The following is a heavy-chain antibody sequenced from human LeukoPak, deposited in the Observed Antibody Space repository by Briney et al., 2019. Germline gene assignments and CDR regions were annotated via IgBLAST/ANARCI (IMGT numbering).Heavy chain of an antibody. D-gene: IGHD6-6*01. J-gene: IGHJ4*02. V-gene: IGHV4-4*07. CDR3: ARDRDSTSSRFDY. CDR2: MYTSGST. CDR1: GGSISSYY. Sequence: SETLSLTCTVSGGSISSYYWSWLRQPAGKGLEWIGRMYTSGSTHYNPSLKSRVTISVDKSKNQFSLKLSSVTAAHTAVYYCARDRDSTSSRFDYWGQGTLVTVSS.